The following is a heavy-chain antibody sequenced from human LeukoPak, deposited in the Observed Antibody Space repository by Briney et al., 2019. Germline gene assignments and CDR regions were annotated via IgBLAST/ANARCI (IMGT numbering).Heavy chain of an antibody. CDR2: VFYSGST. V-gene: IGHV4-39*02. CDR1: GGSISSSTYY. Sequence: SETLSLTCTVSGGSISSSTYYWGWVRQPPGKGLEWIGNVFYSGSTYYNPSLKSRVTISVDSSKNQFSLKLSSVTAADTAVYYCAREPIVVVPAAIDYWGQGTLVTVSS. J-gene: IGHJ4*02. CDR3: AREPIVVVPAAIDY. D-gene: IGHD2-2*01.